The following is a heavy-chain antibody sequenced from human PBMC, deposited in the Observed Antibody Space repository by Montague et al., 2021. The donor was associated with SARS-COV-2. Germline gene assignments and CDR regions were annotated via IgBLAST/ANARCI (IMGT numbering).Heavy chain of an antibody. V-gene: IGHV4-39*01. D-gene: IGHD6-19*01. CDR3: ARSTSGWFIY. CDR2: MYSSGTT. CDR1: GGSISSTSFF. J-gene: IGHJ4*02. Sequence: SETLSLTCSVAGGSISSTSFFWAWIRQPPGKGLEWVGSMYSSGTTYYNPSLKSRVTISGDTSRNQLSLRLSSVTAADTAVYYCARSTSGWFIYWGQGTLVTVFS.